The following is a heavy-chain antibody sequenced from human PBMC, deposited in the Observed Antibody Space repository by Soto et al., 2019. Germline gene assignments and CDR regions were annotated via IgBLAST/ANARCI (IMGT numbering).Heavy chain of an antibody. Sequence: QVQLVQSGAEVKKPGSSVKVSCKASGGTFSSYAISWVRQAPGQGLEWMGGIIPIFGTANYAQKFQGRVTITADESTSTAYMEVSSLRSEDTAVYYCAGGVLERRGYYYYYGMDVWGQGTTGTVSS. CDR2: IIPIFGTA. V-gene: IGHV1-69*01. CDR3: AGGVLERRGYYYYYGMDV. CDR1: GGTFSSYA. J-gene: IGHJ6*02. D-gene: IGHD1-1*01.